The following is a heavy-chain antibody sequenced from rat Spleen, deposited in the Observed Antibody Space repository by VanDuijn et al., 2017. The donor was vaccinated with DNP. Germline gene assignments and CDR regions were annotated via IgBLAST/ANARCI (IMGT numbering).Heavy chain of an antibody. D-gene: IGHD5-1*01. J-gene: IGHJ2*01. Sequence: EVQLQESGPGLVESSQSLSLTCSVTGYSITRNFRWNWIRKFPGNKLEWMGYVNSADSTYYNPSLKRRISITRDTSKNQFFLQVNSVTTEDTGTYYCALQLGVFDYWGQGVMVTVSS. V-gene: IGHV3-3*01. CDR2: VNSADST. CDR3: ALQLGVFDY. CDR1: GYSITRNFR.